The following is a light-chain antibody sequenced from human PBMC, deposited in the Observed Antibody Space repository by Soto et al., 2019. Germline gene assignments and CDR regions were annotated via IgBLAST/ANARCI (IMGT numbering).Light chain of an antibody. Sequence: EIVLTQSPGTLSLSPGERATLSCRASQTVSTSFLAWYQQKRGQAPRLLIYGASSRATGIPDRFSGSGSGTDFTLTITRPEPEDFAVYYCQQYSALPMTFGQGTRLEIK. CDR2: GAS. V-gene: IGKV3-20*01. CDR3: QQYSALPMT. J-gene: IGKJ5*01. CDR1: QTVSTSF.